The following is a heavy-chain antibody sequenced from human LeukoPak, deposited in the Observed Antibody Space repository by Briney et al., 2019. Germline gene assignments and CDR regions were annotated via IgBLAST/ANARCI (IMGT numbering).Heavy chain of an antibody. V-gene: IGHV4-39*07. CDR3: ARDVVAAAGSFDY. D-gene: IGHD6-13*01. J-gene: IGHJ4*02. CDR1: GGSISSSSYY. CDR2: IYYSGST. Sequence: SETLSLTCTVSGGSISSSSYYWGWIRQPPGKGLEWIGSIYYSGSTYYNPSLKSRVTISVDTSKNQFSLKLSSVTAADTAVYYCARDVVAAAGSFDYWGQGTQVTVSS.